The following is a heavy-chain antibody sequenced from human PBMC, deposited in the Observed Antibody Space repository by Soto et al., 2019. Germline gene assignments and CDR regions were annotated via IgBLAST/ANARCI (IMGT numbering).Heavy chain of an antibody. Sequence: EQLVQSGAEVKKPGSSVKVSCKASGDTSTTYVTSWVRQAPGQGPEWIGGINPMSRTAKYSEKYNGRVTITADEATRTAYLDLTSLRFEDTAVYFCARGTYCGSNCFFAREYWGQGTLVIVSS. V-gene: IGHV1-69*01. CDR1: GDTSTTYV. CDR3: ARGTYCGSNCFFAREY. D-gene: IGHD2-21*01. J-gene: IGHJ4*02. CDR2: INPMSRTA.